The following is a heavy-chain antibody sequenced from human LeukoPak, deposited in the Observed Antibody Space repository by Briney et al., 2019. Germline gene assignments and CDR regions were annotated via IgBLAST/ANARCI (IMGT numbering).Heavy chain of an antibody. CDR1: GFTVSSNY. V-gene: IGHV3-7*01. Sequence: GGSLRLSCAASGFTVSSNYMSWVRQAPGKGLEWVANIKGDGSEKYYVDSVKGRFTISRDSAKNSLFLQMNSLRAEDTAVYYCASGRPSSSWYDYWGQGTLVTVSS. CDR3: ASGRPSSSWYDY. CDR2: IKGDGSEK. D-gene: IGHD6-13*01. J-gene: IGHJ4*02.